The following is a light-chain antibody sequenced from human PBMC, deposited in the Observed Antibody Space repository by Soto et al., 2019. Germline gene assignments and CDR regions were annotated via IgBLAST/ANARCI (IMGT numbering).Light chain of an antibody. CDR1: QSVSSSN. V-gene: IGKV3-20*01. J-gene: IGKJ3*01. CDR3: QQYGRSPFT. CDR2: GAS. Sequence: EIVLRQTRCPRSLSPGERATLSCSASQSVSSSNLAWYQQRPGQAPRVVIYGASTRATGIPERFSGSGSGTDSTLTISRLEPEDFAVYYCQQYGRSPFTFGPGTKVDIK.